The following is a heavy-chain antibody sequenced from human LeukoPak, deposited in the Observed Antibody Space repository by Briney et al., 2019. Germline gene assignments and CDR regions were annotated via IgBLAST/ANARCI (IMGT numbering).Heavy chain of an antibody. CDR3: ARGYVWGSYRYFDY. V-gene: IGHV1-8*03. Sequence: ASVKVSCKASGYTFTSYDINWVRQATGQGLEWMGWMNPNSGNTGYAQKFQGRVTITRNTSISTAYMELSSLRSEDTAVYYCARGYVWGSYRYFDYWGQGTLVTVSS. CDR1: GYTFTSYD. D-gene: IGHD3-16*02. CDR2: MNPNSGNT. J-gene: IGHJ4*02.